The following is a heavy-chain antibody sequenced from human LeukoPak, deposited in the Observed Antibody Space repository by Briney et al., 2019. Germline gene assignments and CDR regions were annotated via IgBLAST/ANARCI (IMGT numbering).Heavy chain of an antibody. D-gene: IGHD1-26*01. CDR3: AKDRAYYGHYGLDV. CDR2: ISYDGSNK. V-gene: IGHV3-30*18. CDR1: GFTFSSYG. Sequence: PGRSLRLSCAASGFTFSSYGMHWVRQAPGKGLEWVAVISYDGSNKYYADSVKGRFTISRDNSKNTLYLQMNSLRAEDTGVYYCAKDRAYYGHYGLDVWGQGTTVTVSS. J-gene: IGHJ6*02.